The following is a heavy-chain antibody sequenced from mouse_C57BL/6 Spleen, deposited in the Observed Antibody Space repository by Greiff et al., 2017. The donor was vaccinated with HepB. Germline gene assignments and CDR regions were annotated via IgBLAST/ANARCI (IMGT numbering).Heavy chain of an antibody. D-gene: IGHD1-1*01. J-gene: IGHJ3*01. CDR2: INPNYGTT. V-gene: IGHV1-39*01. Sequence: VQLQQSGPELVKPGASVKISCKASGYSFTDYNMNWVKQSNGKSLEWIGVINPNYGTTSYNQKFKGKATLTVDQSSSTAYMQLNSLTSEDSAVYYCASAGITYGSITWFAYWGQGTLVTVSA. CDR1: GYSFTDYN. CDR3: ASAGITYGSITWFAY.